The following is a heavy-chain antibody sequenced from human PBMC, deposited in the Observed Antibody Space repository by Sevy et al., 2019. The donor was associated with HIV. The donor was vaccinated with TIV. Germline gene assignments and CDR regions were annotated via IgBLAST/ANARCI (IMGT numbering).Heavy chain of an antibody. CDR2: ISAYNGNT. Sequence: ASVKVSCKASGYTFTSYGISWVRQAPGQGLEWMGWISAYNGNTNYAQKLQGRVTMTTDTSTSTAYMELRSLRSDDTAVYYCARAPWGLDYYDSSGKSYYYYGMDVWGQGTTVTVSS. J-gene: IGHJ6*02. D-gene: IGHD3-22*01. V-gene: IGHV1-18*01. CDR1: GYTFTSYG. CDR3: ARAPWGLDYYDSSGKSYYYYGMDV.